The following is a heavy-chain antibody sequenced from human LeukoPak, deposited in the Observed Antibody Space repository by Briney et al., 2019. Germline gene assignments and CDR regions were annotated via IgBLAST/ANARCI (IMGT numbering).Heavy chain of an antibody. V-gene: IGHV4-59*01. CDR1: GGSISAYY. D-gene: IGHD5-24*01. CDR3: ARYGMATIQFFDY. CDR2: ISYSGST. Sequence: SETLSLTCTVSGGSISAYYWSWIRQPPGKGLEWIGYISYSGSTNYNPSLKSRVTISVDTSKNQFSLKLSSVTAADTAVYYCARYGMATIQFFDYWGQGTLFTVSS. J-gene: IGHJ4*02.